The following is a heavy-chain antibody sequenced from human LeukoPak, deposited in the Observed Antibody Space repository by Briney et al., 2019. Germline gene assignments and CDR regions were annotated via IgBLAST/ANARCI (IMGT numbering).Heavy chain of an antibody. CDR3: ARVPLHPTISSFDY. Sequence: SGTLSLTCAVSGGSISSSNWWSWVRQPPGKGLEWIGEIYHSGSTNYNPSLKSRATISVDKSKNQFSLKLSSVTAADTAVYYCARVPLHPTISSFDYWGQGTLVTVSS. D-gene: IGHD2/OR15-2a*01. J-gene: IGHJ4*02. CDR2: IYHSGST. CDR1: GGSISSSNW. V-gene: IGHV4-4*02.